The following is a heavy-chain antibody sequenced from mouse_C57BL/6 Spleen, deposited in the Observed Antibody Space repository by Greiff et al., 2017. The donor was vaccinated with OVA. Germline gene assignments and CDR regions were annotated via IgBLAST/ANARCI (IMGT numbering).Heavy chain of an antibody. CDR1: GYTFTSYW. V-gene: IGHV1-53*01. J-gene: IGHJ3*01. CDR3: ARSADDYGSREFAY. D-gene: IGHD1-1*01. Sequence: QVQLQQSGTELVKPGASVKLSCKASGYTFTSYWMHWVKQRPGHGLEWIGNINPSNGGTNYNEKFKSKATLTVDKSSNTAYMQLSSLTSEDSAVYDCARSADDYGSREFAYWGQGTLVTVSA. CDR2: INPSNGGT.